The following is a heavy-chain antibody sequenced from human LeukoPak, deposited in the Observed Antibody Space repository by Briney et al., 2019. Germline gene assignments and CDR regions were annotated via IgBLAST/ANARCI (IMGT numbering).Heavy chain of an antibody. CDR1: GGSFSGYY. D-gene: IGHD2-2*01. CDR3: ASVVVPAAMTGVSDWDY. V-gene: IGHV4-34*01. CDR2: INHSGST. Sequence: SETLSLTCAVYGGSFSGYYWSWIRQPPRKGLEWIGEINHSGSTNYNPSLKSRVTISVDTSKNQFSLKLSSVTAADTAVYYCASVVVPAAMTGVSDWDYWGQGTLVTVSS. J-gene: IGHJ4*02.